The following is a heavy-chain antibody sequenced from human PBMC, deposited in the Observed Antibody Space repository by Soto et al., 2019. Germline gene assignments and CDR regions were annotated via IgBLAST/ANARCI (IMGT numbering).Heavy chain of an antibody. D-gene: IGHD3-3*01. CDR1: GGSVSSGSYY. J-gene: IGHJ4*02. CDR3: ARFYSEYYDFCSGYPY. Sequence: PSETLSLTFTDSGGSVSSGSYYWSWIRQPPGKGLEWIGYIYYSGSTNYIPSLKSRVTISVDTSKNQFSLNLSSVTAADTDVYYCARFYSEYYDFCSGYPYWGQGTRVTVSS. V-gene: IGHV4-61*01. CDR2: IYYSGST.